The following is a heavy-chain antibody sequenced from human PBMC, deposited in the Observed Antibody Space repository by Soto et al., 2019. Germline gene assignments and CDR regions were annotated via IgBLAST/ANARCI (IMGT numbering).Heavy chain of an antibody. J-gene: IGHJ5*02. CDR3: AREFCSGGNCYTYYFDP. CDR1: GLTFNRYW. V-gene: IGHV3-74*01. CDR2: INTDGSNT. D-gene: IGHD2-15*01. Sequence: GGSLRLSCAASGLTFNRYWMHWVRHAPGKGLVWVSHINTDGSNTNYADSVKGRFTISRDNAKSTLFLQMNSLRDEDTAVYYCAREFCSGGNCYTYYFDPWGQGIPVIVSS.